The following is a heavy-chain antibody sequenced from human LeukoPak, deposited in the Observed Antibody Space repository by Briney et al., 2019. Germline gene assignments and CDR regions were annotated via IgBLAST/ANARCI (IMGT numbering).Heavy chain of an antibody. CDR2: IYYSGST. J-gene: IGHJ4*02. Sequence: SETLSLTCTVSGGSISSYYWSWIRQPPGKGLEGIGYIYYSGSTNYNPSLKSRVTISVDTSKNQFSLKLSSVTAADTAVYYCARSVAAADLRLFDYWGQGTLVTVSS. CDR3: ARSVAAADLRLFDY. V-gene: IGHV4-59*01. CDR1: GGSISSYY. D-gene: IGHD6-13*01.